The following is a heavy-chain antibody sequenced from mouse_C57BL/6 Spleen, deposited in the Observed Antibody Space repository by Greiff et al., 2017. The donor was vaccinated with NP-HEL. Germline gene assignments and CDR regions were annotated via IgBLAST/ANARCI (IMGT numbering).Heavy chain of an antibody. CDR2: INYDGSST. CDR1: GFTFSDYY. CDR3: ARVDLLRAMDY. D-gene: IGHD1-1*01. Sequence: EVQLQESEGGLVQPGSSMKLSCTASGFTFSDYYMAWVRQVPEKGLEWVANINYDGSSTYYLDSLKSRFIISRDNAKNILYLQMSSLKSEDTATYYCARVDLLRAMDYWGQGTSVTVSS. J-gene: IGHJ4*01. V-gene: IGHV5-16*01.